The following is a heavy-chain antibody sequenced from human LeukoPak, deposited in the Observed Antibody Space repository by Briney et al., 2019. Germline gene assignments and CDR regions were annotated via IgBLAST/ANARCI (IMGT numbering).Heavy chain of an antibody. CDR3: ARLYDFWSGYYGNDAFDI. V-gene: IGHV4-30-4*08. CDR2: IYYSGST. CDR1: GGSISSGDYY. J-gene: IGHJ3*02. Sequence: SETLSLTCTVSGGSISSGDYYWSWIRQAPGKGLEWIGYIYYSGSTYYNPSLKSRVTISVDTSKNQFSLKLSSVTAADTAVYYCARLYDFWSGYYGNDAFDIWGQGTMVTVSS. D-gene: IGHD3-3*01.